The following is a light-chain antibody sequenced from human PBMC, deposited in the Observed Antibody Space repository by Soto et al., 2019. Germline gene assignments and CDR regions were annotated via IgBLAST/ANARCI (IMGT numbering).Light chain of an antibody. J-gene: IGLJ3*02. CDR3: SSYTSSSPVV. V-gene: IGLV2-14*01. CDR1: SSDVGAYNS. Sequence: QSALTQPASVSGSPGQSITISCTGTSSDVGAYNSVSWYQQHPGKAPKLMIYDVSNRPSGVSNRFSGSKSGNTASLTISGLQAEDEADYYCSSYTSSSPVVFGGGTQLTVL. CDR2: DVS.